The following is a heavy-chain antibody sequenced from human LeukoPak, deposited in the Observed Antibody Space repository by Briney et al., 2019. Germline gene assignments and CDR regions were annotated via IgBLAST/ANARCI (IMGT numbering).Heavy chain of an antibody. CDR1: GYTFTSYA. D-gene: IGHD2-15*01. CDR3: ANGYCSGGSCHAFDY. Sequence: ASVKVSCKASGYTFTSYAMRWVRQAPGQRLEWMGWINAGNGNTKYSQKFQGRVTITRDTSASTAYMELSSLRSEDTAVYYCANGYCSGGSCHAFDYWGQGTLVTVSS. V-gene: IGHV1-3*01. CDR2: INAGNGNT. J-gene: IGHJ4*02.